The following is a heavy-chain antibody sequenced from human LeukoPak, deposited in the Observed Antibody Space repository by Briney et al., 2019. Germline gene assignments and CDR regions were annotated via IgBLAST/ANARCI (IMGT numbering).Heavy chain of an antibody. Sequence: SETLSLTCTVSGGSISSSSYYWSWIWQPPGKGLEWIGYIYYSGSTNYNPSLKSRVTISVDTSKNQFSLKLSSVTAADTAVYYCARHASYYYGSGSQSLDYWGQGTLVTVSS. CDR1: GGSISSSSYY. V-gene: IGHV4-61*05. D-gene: IGHD3-10*01. J-gene: IGHJ4*02. CDR2: IYYSGST. CDR3: ARHASYYYGSGSQSLDY.